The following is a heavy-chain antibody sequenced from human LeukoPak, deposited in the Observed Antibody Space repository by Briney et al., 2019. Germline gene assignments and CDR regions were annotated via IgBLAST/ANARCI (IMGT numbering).Heavy chain of an antibody. CDR3: ARDQPPIAVADTVQYFQH. CDR1: GYTFTSYY. V-gene: IGHV1-46*01. CDR2: INPSGGST. D-gene: IGHD6-19*01. Sequence: ASVKVSCKASGYTFTSYYMHWVRQAPGQGLEWMGIINPSGGSTSYAQKFQGRVTMTRDTSTSTVYMELSSLRSEDTAVYYCARDQPPIAVADTVQYFQHWGQGTLVTVSS. J-gene: IGHJ1*01.